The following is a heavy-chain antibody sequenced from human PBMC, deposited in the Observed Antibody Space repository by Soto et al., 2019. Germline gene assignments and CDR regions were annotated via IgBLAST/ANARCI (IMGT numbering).Heavy chain of an antibody. J-gene: IGHJ6*02. CDR2: IYSGGIT. Sequence: EVQLVESGGGLSQPGGSLRLSCAASGFTVSSNYMSWVRQTPGKGLEWVSVIYSGGITFYADSVKGRFTISRDNSKNTLYLQMHSLRAEDTAVYYCVRDFGSSSEGGMDVWGQGTTVTVSS. CDR1: GFTVSSNY. CDR3: VRDFGSSSEGGMDV. D-gene: IGHD6-6*01. V-gene: IGHV3-53*01.